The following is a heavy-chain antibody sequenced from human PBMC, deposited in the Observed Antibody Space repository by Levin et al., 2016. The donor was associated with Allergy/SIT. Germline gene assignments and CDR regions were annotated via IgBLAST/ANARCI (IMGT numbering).Heavy chain of an antibody. CDR1: GGSISRYY. Sequence: SETLSLTCAVSGGSISRYYWSWIRQPAGKGLEWIGRINTSGSTNYNPSLKSRVTMSVDTSKNQFSLKLSSVTAADTAVYYCARNLRPCNGGSCYSFFDYWGQGTLVTVSS. J-gene: IGHJ4*02. D-gene: IGHD2-15*01. CDR2: INTSGST. CDR3: ARNLRPCNGGSCYSFFDY. V-gene: IGHV4-4*07.